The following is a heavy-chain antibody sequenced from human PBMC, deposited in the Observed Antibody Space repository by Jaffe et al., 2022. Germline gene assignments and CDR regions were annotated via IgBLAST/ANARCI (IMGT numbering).Heavy chain of an antibody. CDR3: ARELASTYYFDY. V-gene: IGHV4-59*01. CDR2: IYYSGST. D-gene: IGHD2-2*01. CDR1: GGSISNYY. Sequence: QVQLQESGPGLVKPSETLSLTCTVSGGSISNYYWSWLRQPPGKGLEWLGYIYYSGSTSYNPSLKSRVTISVDTSTNQFSLRLSSVTAADTAVYYCARELASTYYFDYWGQGTLVTVSS. J-gene: IGHJ4*02.